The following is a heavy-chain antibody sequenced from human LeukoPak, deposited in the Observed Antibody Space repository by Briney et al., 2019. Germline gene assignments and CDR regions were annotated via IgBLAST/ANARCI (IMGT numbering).Heavy chain of an antibody. V-gene: IGHV1-2*04. J-gene: IGHJ4*02. D-gene: IGHD5-12*01. Sequence: ASVKVSCKASGYTFTGYYMHWVRPAPGQGLEWMGWINPNSGGTNYAQKFQGWVTMTRDTSISTAYMELSRLRSDDTAVYDCARDGLRGYSGYDSDHHFVLWGEGALVTVSS. CDR1: GYTFTGYY. CDR2: INPNSGGT. CDR3: ARDGLRGYSGYDSDHHFVL.